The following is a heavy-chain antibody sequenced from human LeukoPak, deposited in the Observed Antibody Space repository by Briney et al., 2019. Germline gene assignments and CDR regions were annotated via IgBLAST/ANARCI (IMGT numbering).Heavy chain of an antibody. CDR3: ARESVQQLSP. CDR1: GFTFSTYS. Sequence: GGCLRLSCAASGFTFSTYSMNWVRQAPGKGLEWISYISSSSTAIYYADSVKGRFTISRDNAKSSLYLQMNSLRAEDTAVYYCARESVQQLSPWGQGALVTVSS. CDR2: ISSSSTAI. V-gene: IGHV3-48*01. J-gene: IGHJ5*02. D-gene: IGHD6-13*01.